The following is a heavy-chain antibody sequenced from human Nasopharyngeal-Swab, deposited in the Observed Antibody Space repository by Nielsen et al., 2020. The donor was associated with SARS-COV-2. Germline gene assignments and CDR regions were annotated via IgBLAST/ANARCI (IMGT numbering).Heavy chain of an antibody. CDR1: GFTVSSNY. CDR2: ISSSSSTI. CDR3: AREHITMVRGGDY. Sequence: GESLKISCAASGFTVSSNYMNWVRQAPGKGLEWVSYISSSSSTIYYADSVKGRFTISRDNAKNSLYLQMNSLRAEDTAVYYCAREHITMVRGGDYWGQGTLVTVSS. V-gene: IGHV3-48*04. D-gene: IGHD3-10*01. J-gene: IGHJ4*02.